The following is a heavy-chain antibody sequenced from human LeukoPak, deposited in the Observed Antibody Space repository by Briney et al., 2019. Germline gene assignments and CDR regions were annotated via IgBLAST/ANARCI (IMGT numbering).Heavy chain of an antibody. CDR2: IIHVFDTA. CDR3: ARDEGVAGLEAFDI. Sequence: ASVKVSYKGSGNTFSSYSISWVRQAPGQGLEWMGGIIHVFDTANYAQKFQGRVTITADESTGTDYMELNSLRSEDTAVYYCARDEGVAGLEAFDIWGQGTMVIVSS. CDR1: GNTFSSYS. J-gene: IGHJ3*02. V-gene: IGHV1-69*01. D-gene: IGHD6-19*01.